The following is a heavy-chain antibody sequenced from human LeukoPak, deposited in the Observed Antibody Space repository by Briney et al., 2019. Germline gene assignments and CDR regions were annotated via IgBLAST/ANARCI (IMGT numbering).Heavy chain of an antibody. CDR3: ARPQVGSGYFDY. V-gene: IGHV3-23*01. CDR1: GFAFSRYV. Sequence: PGGSLRLSCAASGFAFSRYVMSWVRQAPGKGLEWVSTISVTGGTTFYAESVKGRFTISRDNSKNTLYLQLNSLRAEVTAVYYCARPQVGSGYFDYWGQGTLVTVSS. CDR2: ISVTGGTT. J-gene: IGHJ4*02. D-gene: IGHD3-22*01.